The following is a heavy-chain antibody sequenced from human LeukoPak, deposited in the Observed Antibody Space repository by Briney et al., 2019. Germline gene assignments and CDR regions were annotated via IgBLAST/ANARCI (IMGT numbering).Heavy chain of an antibody. CDR1: GGSFNGYY. D-gene: IGHD1-26*01. CDR3: ARVVGYYYYMDG. V-gene: IGHV4-34*01. CDR2: INHSGTT. J-gene: IGHJ6*03. Sequence: SETLSLTCAVYGGSFNGYYWSWIRQPPGKGLEWIGEINHSGTTNHNPSLKSRVTISVDTSKNQFSLKLSSVTAADTAMYYCARVVGYYYYMDGWGIGTTVNVSS.